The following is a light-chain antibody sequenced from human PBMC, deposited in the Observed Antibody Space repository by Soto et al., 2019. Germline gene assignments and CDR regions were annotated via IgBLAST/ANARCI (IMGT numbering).Light chain of an antibody. CDR3: QQYDSSPRT. CDR2: DAS. Sequence: EIVMTQSPATLSVSPGEIATLSFRASQTVTSNLAWYQQKPGQTPRLLIYDASRRATGIPDRFSGSGSGTDFTLTISGLEPEDFAVYYCQQYDSSPRTFGQGTKVDIK. V-gene: IGKV3-20*01. CDR1: QTVTSN. J-gene: IGKJ1*01.